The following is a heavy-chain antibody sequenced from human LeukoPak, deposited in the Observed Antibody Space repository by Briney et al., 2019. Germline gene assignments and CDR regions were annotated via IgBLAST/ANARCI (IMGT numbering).Heavy chain of an antibody. D-gene: IGHD2-2*01. J-gene: IGHJ5*02. Sequence: PGGSLRLSCAASGLTVTNNYMSWVRQAPGKGLEWVSAISGSGGSTYYADSVKGRFTISRDNSKNTLYLQMNSLRAEDTAVYYCAKDSQRGIVVVPAARFDPWGQGTLVTVSS. CDR2: ISGSGGST. CDR3: AKDSQRGIVVVPAARFDP. V-gene: IGHV3-23*01. CDR1: GLTVTNNY.